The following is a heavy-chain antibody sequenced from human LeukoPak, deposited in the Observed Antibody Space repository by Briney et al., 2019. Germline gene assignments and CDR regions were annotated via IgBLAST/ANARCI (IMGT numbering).Heavy chain of an antibody. CDR3: ARTSTTNAFDI. CDR2: IYYSGST. CDR1: GGSISSSSYY. D-gene: IGHD2/OR15-2a*01. Sequence: NPSETMSLTCTVSGGSISSSSYYWGWIRQPPWKGLEWIGSIYYSGSTYYNPSLKSRVTISVDTSKNQFSLKLSSVTAADTAVYYCARTSTTNAFDIWGQGTMVTVSS. V-gene: IGHV4-39*07. J-gene: IGHJ3*02.